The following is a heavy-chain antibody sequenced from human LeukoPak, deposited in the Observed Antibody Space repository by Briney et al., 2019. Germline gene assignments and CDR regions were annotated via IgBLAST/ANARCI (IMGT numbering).Heavy chain of an antibody. CDR3: ARRDDSSGYHKIFDY. V-gene: IGHV4-34*01. CDR1: GGSFSGYY. D-gene: IGHD3-22*01. CDR2: INHSGST. J-gene: IGHJ4*02. Sequence: PSETLSLTCAVYGGSFSGYYWSWLRQPPGKGLEWIGEINHSGSTNYNPSLKSRVTISVDTSKNQFSLKLSSVTAADTAVYYCARRDDSSGYHKIFDYWGPGTLVTVSS.